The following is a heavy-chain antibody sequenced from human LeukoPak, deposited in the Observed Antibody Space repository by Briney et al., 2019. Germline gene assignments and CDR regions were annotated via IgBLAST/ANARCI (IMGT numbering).Heavy chain of an antibody. D-gene: IGHD6-13*01. V-gene: IGHV3-21*04. Sequence: GGSLRLSCAASGFTFSSYSMNWVRQAPGKGLEWVSSISSSSSYIYYADSVKGRFTISRDNAKNSLYLQMNSLRAEDTAVYYCARSAYSSSWFKAFDIWGQGTMVTVSS. J-gene: IGHJ3*02. CDR3: ARSAYSSSWFKAFDI. CDR2: ISSSSSYI. CDR1: GFTFSSYS.